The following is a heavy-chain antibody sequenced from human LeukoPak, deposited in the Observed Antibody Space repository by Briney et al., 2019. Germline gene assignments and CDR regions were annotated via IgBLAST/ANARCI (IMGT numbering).Heavy chain of an antibody. D-gene: IGHD3-16*01. Sequence: SETLSLTCDVSGDSISSEGYSWSWVRQPPGNGLEWIGYSFHTGHSNYNPSLKSRVTISIDRSKNQFSLKLTSVTAADTAVYYCARARESMTTSGSFFDFWGQGALVTVSS. CDR3: ARARESMTTSGSFFDF. J-gene: IGHJ4*02. CDR2: SFHTGHS. V-gene: IGHV4-30-2*01. CDR1: GDSISSEGYS.